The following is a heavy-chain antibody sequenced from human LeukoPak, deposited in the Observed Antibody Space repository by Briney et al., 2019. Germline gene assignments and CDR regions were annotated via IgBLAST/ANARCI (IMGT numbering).Heavy chain of an antibody. D-gene: IGHD5-12*01. CDR3: ARGYSGYDPYYFDY. J-gene: IGHJ4*02. V-gene: IGHV3-30*03. CDR1: GLTFSRYG. CDR2: ISYDGSNK. Sequence: RGSLRLSCAASGLTFSRYGMHWVRQAPGKGLEWVAVISYDGSNKYYADSVKGRFTISRDNSKNTLYLQMNSLRAEDTAVYYCARGYSGYDPYYFDYWGQGTLVTVSS.